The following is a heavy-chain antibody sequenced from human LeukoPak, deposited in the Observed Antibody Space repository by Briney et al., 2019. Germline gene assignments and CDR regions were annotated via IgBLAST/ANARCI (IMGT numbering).Heavy chain of an antibody. CDR3: ARGIIAAAGILYYTDV. CDR1: GGSISSYY. J-gene: IGHJ6*03. V-gene: IGHV4-59*01. D-gene: IGHD6-13*01. CDR2: IYYSGST. Sequence: SETLSLTCTVSGGSISSYYSSWIRQPPGKGLEWIGYIYYSGSTNYNPSLKSRVTISVDTSKNQFSLKLSSVTAADTAVYYRARGIIAAAGILYYTDVWGKGTTVTVSS.